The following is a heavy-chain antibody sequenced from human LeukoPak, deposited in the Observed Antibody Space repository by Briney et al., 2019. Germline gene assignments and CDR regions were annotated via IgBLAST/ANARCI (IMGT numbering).Heavy chain of an antibody. CDR3: ARVLKMHYYDSSGYYALDY. J-gene: IGHJ4*02. D-gene: IGHD3-22*01. CDR1: GASVSSGNW. Sequence: PSETLSLTCAVSGASVSSGNWWNWARQSPGKGLEWIAEILYTGDTNYNPSLRSRVTLSIDNSNNEASLKLASVTAADSAVYYCARVLKMHYYDSSGYYALDYWGQGTLVTVSS. V-gene: IGHV4-4*02. CDR2: ILYTGDT.